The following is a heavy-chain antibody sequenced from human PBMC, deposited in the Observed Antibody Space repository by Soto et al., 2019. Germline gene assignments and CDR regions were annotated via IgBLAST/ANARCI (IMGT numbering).Heavy chain of an antibody. CDR2: INPKSGGT. Sequence: VASVKVSFKASGYSFTDYHIHWVREAPGQGLEWLRRINPKSGGTSTAQKFQGWVTMTRDRSISTVYMELTRLRSDDTAVYFCARGHSTDCSNGVCSFFYNHEMDVWGQGTTVTVSS. J-gene: IGHJ6*02. CDR1: GYSFTDYH. V-gene: IGHV1-2*04. CDR3: ARGHSTDCSNGVCSFFYNHEMDV. D-gene: IGHD2-8*01.